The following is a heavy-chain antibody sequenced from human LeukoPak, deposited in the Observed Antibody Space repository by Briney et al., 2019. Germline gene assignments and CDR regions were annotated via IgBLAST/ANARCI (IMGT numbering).Heavy chain of an antibody. D-gene: IGHD6-6*01. CDR3: AKAYSSSSPPDY. Sequence: GGSLRLSCAASGFTFDDYAMHWVRQAPGKGLEWVSGISWNSGSIGYADSVKGRFTISRDNAKNSLCLQMNSLRAEDTALYYCAKAYSSSSPPDYWGQGTLVTVSS. V-gene: IGHV3-9*01. CDR2: ISWNSGSI. J-gene: IGHJ4*02. CDR1: GFTFDDYA.